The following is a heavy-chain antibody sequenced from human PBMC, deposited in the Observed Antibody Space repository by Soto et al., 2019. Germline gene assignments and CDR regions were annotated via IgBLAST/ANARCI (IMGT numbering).Heavy chain of an antibody. V-gene: IGHV1-18*01. CDR1: GYTFTSYG. D-gene: IGHD5-12*01. CDR3: ASAIGEGGYDVPYYYFYMDA. J-gene: IGHJ6*03. CDR2: ISAYNGNT. Sequence: ASLKVSCKASGYTFTSYGISWVRQAPGQGLEWMGWISAYNGNTNYAQKLQGRVTMTTDTSTSTAYMELRSLRSDDTAVYYCASAIGEGGYDVPYYYFYMDAWGKGTTVTVSS.